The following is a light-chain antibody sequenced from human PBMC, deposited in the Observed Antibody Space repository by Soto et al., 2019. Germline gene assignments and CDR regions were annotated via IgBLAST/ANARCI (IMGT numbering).Light chain of an antibody. CDR1: SSDVGGYNF. Sequence: QSAPTQPASVSGSPGQSITISCTGTSSDVGGYNFVSWYQQHPGNAPKLMIYEVSNRPSGVSDRFSGSNSGTTASLTISGLQAEDEADYYCSSFTASNTWMFGGGTKVTVL. V-gene: IGLV2-14*01. CDR3: SSFTASNTWM. CDR2: EVS. J-gene: IGLJ3*02.